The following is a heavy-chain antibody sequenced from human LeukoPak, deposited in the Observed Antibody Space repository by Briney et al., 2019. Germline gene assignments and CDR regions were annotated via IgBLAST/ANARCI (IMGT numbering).Heavy chain of an antibody. V-gene: IGHV4-59*01. CDR2: IYFSGST. D-gene: IGHD6-13*01. CDR1: GGSISSYY. Sequence: PSETLSLTCTVSGGSISSYYWSWIRQPPGKGLEWIGYIYFSGSTNNSPSLKSRVTISVDTSKNQFSLKLSSVTAADTAVYYCARGEAAAGTSWFAPWGQGTPVTVSS. J-gene: IGHJ5*02. CDR3: ARGEAAAGTSWFAP.